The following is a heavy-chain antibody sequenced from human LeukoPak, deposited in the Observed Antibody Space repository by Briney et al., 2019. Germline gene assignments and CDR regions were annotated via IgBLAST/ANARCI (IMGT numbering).Heavy chain of an antibody. D-gene: IGHD6-13*01. CDR2: IYYSGKT. Sequence: SETLSLTCTVSGGSISRYYWSWIRQPPGKGLEWIGYIYYSGKTNYNPSLKSRVTISADSSKNQFSLNLSSVTAADTAVYYCARRSAAVLDAFDIWGQGTMVTVSS. CDR1: GGSISRYY. V-gene: IGHV4-59*01. CDR3: ARRSAAVLDAFDI. J-gene: IGHJ3*02.